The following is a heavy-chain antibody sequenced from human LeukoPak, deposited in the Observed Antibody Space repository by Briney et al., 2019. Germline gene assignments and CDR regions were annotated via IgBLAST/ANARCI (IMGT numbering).Heavy chain of an antibody. CDR2: ISYDGSNK. Sequence: GSLRLSCAASGFTFSSYAMHWVRQALGKGLEWVAVISYDGSNKYYADSVKGRFTISRDNSKNTLYLQMNSLRAEDTAVYYCARDRALEYYGMDVWGKGTTVTVSS. V-gene: IGHV3-30*04. J-gene: IGHJ6*04. CDR3: ARDRALEYYGMDV. CDR1: GFTFSSYA. D-gene: IGHD3-3*01.